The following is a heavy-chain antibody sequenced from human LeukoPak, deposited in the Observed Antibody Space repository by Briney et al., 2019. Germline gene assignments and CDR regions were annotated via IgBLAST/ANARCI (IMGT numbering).Heavy chain of an antibody. J-gene: IGHJ6*02. D-gene: IGHD1-20*01. CDR3: ARDPRYNWNDVHYGMDV. CDR1: VGTXSSYA. CDR2: SIPIFGTA. Sequence: ASVKVSCKASVGTXSSYAISGVRQAPGQGLEWMGGSIPIFGTANYAQKFQGRVTITADESTSTAYMELSSLRSEDTAVYYCARDPRYNWNDVHYGMDVWGQGTTVTVSS. V-gene: IGHV1-69*13.